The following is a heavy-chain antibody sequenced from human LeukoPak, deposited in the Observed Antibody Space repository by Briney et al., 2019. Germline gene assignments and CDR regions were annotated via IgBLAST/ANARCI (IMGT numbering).Heavy chain of an antibody. CDR3: ARWSIAARFDYYYGMDV. J-gene: IGHJ6*02. CDR1: GGTFSSYA. Sequence: SVKVSCKASGGTFSSYAISWVRQAPGQGLEWMGGIIPIFGTANYAQKFQGRVTITADESTSTAYMELSSLRSEDTAVYYCARWSIAARFDYYYGMDVWGQGTTVTVSS. CDR2: IIPIFGTA. D-gene: IGHD6-6*01. V-gene: IGHV1-69*13.